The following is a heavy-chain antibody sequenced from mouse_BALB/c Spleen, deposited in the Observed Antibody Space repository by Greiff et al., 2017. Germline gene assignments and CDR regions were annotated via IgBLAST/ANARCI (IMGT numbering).Heavy chain of an antibody. CDR1: GYTFTSYW. V-gene: IGHV1-7*01. Sequence: LVESGAELAKPGASVKMSCKASGYTFTSYWMHWVKQRPGQGLEWIGYINPSTGYTEYNQKFKDKATLTADKSSSTAYMQLSSLTSEDSAVYYCARDYYGHWYFDVWGAGTTVTVSS. J-gene: IGHJ1*01. CDR2: INPSTGYT. D-gene: IGHD1-2*01. CDR3: ARDYYGHWYFDV.